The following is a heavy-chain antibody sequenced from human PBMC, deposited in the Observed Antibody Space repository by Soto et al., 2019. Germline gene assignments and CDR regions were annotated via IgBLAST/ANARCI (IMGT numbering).Heavy chain of an antibody. J-gene: IGHJ5*02. CDR2: ISSSSSYI. D-gene: IGHD3-22*01. CDR3: ARVGPRTYYYDSNPGSNWFDP. V-gene: IGHV3-21*01. Sequence: GGSLRLSCAASGFTFSSYSMNWVRQAPGKGLEWVSSISSSSSYIYYADSVKGRFTISRDNAKNSLYLQMKSLRAEDTAVYYFARVGPRTYYYDSNPGSNWFDPWGQGTLVTVSS. CDR1: GFTFSSYS.